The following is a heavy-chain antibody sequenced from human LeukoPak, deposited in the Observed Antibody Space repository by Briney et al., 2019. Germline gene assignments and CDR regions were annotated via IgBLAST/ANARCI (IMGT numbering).Heavy chain of an antibody. CDR3: ARRYYGSGSYYNWFDP. Sequence: GESLKISCKGSGYSFTSYWIGWVRQMPGKGLEWMGIIYPGDSDTRYSPSFQGQVTISADKSISTAYLQWSSLKTSDTAMYYCARRYYGSGSYYNWFDPWGQGTLVTVSS. CDR1: GYSFTSYW. D-gene: IGHD3-10*01. V-gene: IGHV5-51*01. CDR2: IYPGDSDT. J-gene: IGHJ5*02.